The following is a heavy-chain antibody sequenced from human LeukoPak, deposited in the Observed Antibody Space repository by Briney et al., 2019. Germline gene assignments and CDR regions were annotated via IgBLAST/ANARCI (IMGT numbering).Heavy chain of an antibody. CDR3: TTDWYYY. D-gene: IGHD6-13*01. J-gene: IGHJ4*02. Sequence: AGGSLRLSCAASGFTFSNAWMSWVRRAPGKGLEWVGRIRSKTDGRTTDYAAPVKGRFTISRDDSKTTLYLQMNSLKTEDTAVYYCTTDWYYYWGQGTLVTVSS. CDR2: IRSKTDGRTT. V-gene: IGHV3-15*01. CDR1: GFTFSNAW.